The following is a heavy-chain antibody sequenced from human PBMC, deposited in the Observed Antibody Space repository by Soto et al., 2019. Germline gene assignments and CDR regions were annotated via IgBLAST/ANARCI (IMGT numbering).Heavy chain of an antibody. CDR2: MHHSGRT. CDR1: GAYMRNDYYY. V-gene: IGHV4-31*03. CDR3: ASSNIAAAGFYYYGMDV. D-gene: IGHD6-13*01. Sequence: SETLSLTCTVSGAYMRNDYYYWSWVRQNPGKDLEWIGHMHHSGRTHYNPSLKSRVTISVDTSKNQFSLKLSSVTAADTAVYYCASSNIAAAGFYYYGMDVWGRGTTVTVSS. J-gene: IGHJ6*02.